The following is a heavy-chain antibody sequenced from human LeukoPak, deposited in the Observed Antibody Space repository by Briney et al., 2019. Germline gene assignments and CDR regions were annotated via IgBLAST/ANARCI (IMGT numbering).Heavy chain of an antibody. D-gene: IGHD3-10*01. V-gene: IGHV3-11*06. CDR3: AKDQNKFDFDY. Sequence: EGSLRLSCAASGFTFSDYYMSWIRQAPGRGLEWVSYISSSTGYTNYADSVKGRFTISRDNSKNTLYLQMNSLRAEDTAVYYCAKDQNKFDFDYWGQGTLVTVSS. J-gene: IGHJ4*02. CDR1: GFTFSDYY. CDR2: ISSSTGYT.